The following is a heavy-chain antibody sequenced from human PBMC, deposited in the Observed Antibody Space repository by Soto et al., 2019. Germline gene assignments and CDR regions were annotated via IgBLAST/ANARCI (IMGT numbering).Heavy chain of an antibody. Sequence: SETLSLTCAVYGGSFSGYYWSWIRQPPGKGPEWIREINHSGSTNYNPSLKSRVTISVDTSKNQFSLKLSSVTAADTAVYYCASQTDLWFGELFSHYYYGMDVWGQGTTVTVSS. CDR3: ASQTDLWFGELFSHYYYGMDV. CDR2: INHSGST. CDR1: GGSFSGYY. D-gene: IGHD3-10*01. J-gene: IGHJ6*02. V-gene: IGHV4-34*01.